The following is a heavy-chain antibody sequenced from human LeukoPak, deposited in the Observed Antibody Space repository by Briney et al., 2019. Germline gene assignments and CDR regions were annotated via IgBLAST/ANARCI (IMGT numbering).Heavy chain of an antibody. CDR3: ARDRETAMGL. D-gene: IGHD5-18*01. CDR1: GFTFSNYA. Sequence: GGSLRLSCAASGFTFSNYAMHWVRQAPGKGLEWVAIISYDGNDKYYTDSVKGRFTISRDKSKNTLYLQMNSLRAEDTAVYYCARDRETAMGLWGQGTLVTVSS. V-gene: IGHV3-30-3*01. CDR2: ISYDGNDK. J-gene: IGHJ4*02.